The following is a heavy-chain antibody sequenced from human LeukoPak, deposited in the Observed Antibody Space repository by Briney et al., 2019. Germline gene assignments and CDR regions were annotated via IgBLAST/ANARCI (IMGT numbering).Heavy chain of an antibody. V-gene: IGHV3-7*03. CDR1: GFTFRNYW. CDR3: ARRAGAYSHPYDY. D-gene: IGHD4/OR15-4a*01. Sequence: GGSLRLSCAASGFTFRNYWVSWVRQAPGKGLEWVANIKQDGSEKYYVDSVKGRFTISRDNAKNSLYLQMNSLRAEDTAVYYCARRAGAYSHPYDYWGQGTLVTVSS. J-gene: IGHJ4*02. CDR2: IKQDGSEK.